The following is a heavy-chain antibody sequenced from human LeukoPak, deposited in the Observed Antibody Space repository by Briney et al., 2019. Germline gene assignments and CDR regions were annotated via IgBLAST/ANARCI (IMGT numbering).Heavy chain of an antibody. V-gene: IGHV4-38-2*01. J-gene: IGHJ2*01. CDR3: ARSNLGSNWYFDL. CDR1: GYSISSGYY. D-gene: IGHD4/OR15-4a*01. Sequence: PSETLSLTCAVSGYSISSGYYWGWIRQPPGKGLEGIGSIYHSGSTYNPSLKSRVTISVDTSKNQFSLKLSSVTAADTAVYYCARSNLGSNWYFDLWGRGTLVTVSS. CDR2: IYHSGST.